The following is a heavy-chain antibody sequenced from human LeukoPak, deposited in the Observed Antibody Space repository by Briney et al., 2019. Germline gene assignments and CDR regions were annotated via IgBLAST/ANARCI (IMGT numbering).Heavy chain of an antibody. J-gene: IGHJ3*02. CDR3: ARDSGLAWHDSGDYARAFDI. CDR1: GYSISSGYY. D-gene: IGHD4-17*01. Sequence: PSETLSLTCTVSGYSISSGYYWGWIRQPPGKGLEWIGSIYYSGSTYYNPSLKSRVTISVDTSKNQFSLKLSSVTAAAPAVYYCARDSGLAWHDSGDYARAFDIWGQGTMVTVSS. CDR2: IYYSGST. V-gene: IGHV4-38-2*02.